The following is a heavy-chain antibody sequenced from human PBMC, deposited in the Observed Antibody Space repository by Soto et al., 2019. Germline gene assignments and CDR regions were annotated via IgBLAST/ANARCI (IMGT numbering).Heavy chain of an antibody. CDR2: IIPILGIA. V-gene: IGHV1-69*02. Sequence: QVQLVQSGAEVKKPGSSVKVSYKASGGTFSSYTISWVRQAPGQGLEWMGRIIPILGIANYAQKFQGRVTITADKSTRTAYMELSSLRSEDTAVYYCARLYYDILTGYSHFDYWGQGTLVTVSS. J-gene: IGHJ4*02. CDR1: GGTFSSYT. CDR3: ARLYYDILTGYSHFDY. D-gene: IGHD3-9*01.